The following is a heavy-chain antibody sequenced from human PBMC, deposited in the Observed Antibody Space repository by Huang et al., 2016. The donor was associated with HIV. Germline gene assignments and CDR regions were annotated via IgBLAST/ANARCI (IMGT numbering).Heavy chain of an antibody. Sequence: EVQLEQSGAEVKKPGESLKISCKASGYIFSNYWIGWVRLMPGKGLEWMGFFYPGNPDTRDGPSFYGRVTVSVDKSIATAYLQWSSLRPSDTARYYCATTDASLATSFDHWGRGTMLTVSS. CDR2: FYPGNPDT. V-gene: IGHV5-51*03. CDR3: ATTDASLATSFDH. J-gene: IGHJ4*02. CDR1: GYIFSNYW.